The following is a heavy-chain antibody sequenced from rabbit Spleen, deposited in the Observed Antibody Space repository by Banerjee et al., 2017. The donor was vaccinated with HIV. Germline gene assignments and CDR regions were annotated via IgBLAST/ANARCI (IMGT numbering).Heavy chain of an antibody. CDR2: IDTNDGDT. V-gene: IGHV1S45*01. CDR1: GFSFSSNW. D-gene: IGHD6-1*01. CDR3: VREAGYGGYGDGHL. J-gene: IGHJ4*01. Sequence: LEESGGGLVKPGGTLTLTCTVSGFSFSSNWICWVRQAPGKGLEWIACIDTNDGDTDYANWPKGRFTISKTSSTTVTLQMTRLTAADTATYFCVREAGYGGYGDGHLWGPGTLVTVS.